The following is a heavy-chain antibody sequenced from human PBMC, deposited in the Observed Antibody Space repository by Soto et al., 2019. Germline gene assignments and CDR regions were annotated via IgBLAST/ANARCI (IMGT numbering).Heavy chain of an antibody. CDR3: ARSPGGVVTAMYYFDY. J-gene: IGHJ4*02. CDR2: INPSSST. CDR1: GYSFTSYY. D-gene: IGHD2-21*02. V-gene: IGHV1-46*01. Sequence: GASVKVSCKASGYSFTSYYIHWVRQAPGQGLELMGIINPSSSTTYAQKFQGRVTMTRDTSTSTVYMELSSLRSEDTALYYCARSPGGVVTAMYYFDYWGQGTLVTVSS.